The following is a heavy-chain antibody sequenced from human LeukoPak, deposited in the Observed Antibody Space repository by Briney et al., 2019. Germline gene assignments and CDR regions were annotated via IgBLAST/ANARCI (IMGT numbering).Heavy chain of an antibody. Sequence: GGSLRLSCAGSGFTFSNYAMTWVRQAAGKGLEWVATIDGSGGTTYYADSAKGRFTIFRDNSENTLNLQMNSLRAEDTALYYCAKFPSGFGIIIIGHYYYYMDVWGKGTTVTVSS. CDR3: AKFPSGFGIIIIGHYYYYMDV. CDR1: GFTFSNYA. CDR2: IDGSGGTT. D-gene: IGHD3-3*01. J-gene: IGHJ6*03. V-gene: IGHV3-23*01.